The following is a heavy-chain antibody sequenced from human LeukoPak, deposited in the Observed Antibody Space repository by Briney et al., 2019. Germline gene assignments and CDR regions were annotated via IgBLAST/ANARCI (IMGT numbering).Heavy chain of an antibody. CDR3: ARGYSGTYRFGY. CDR1: GFIFSNYA. CDR2: ISYDGSNK. V-gene: IGHV3-30*04. J-gene: IGHJ4*02. D-gene: IGHD1-26*01. Sequence: GGSLRLSCAASGFIFSNYAMHWVRQAPGKGLEWVAVISYDGSNKYYADSVKGRFTMSRDNSKKMLYLQMSSLRAEDTAVYYCARGYSGTYRFGYWGQGTLVTVSS.